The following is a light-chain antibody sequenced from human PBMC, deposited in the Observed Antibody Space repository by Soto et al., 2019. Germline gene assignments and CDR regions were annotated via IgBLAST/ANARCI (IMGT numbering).Light chain of an antibody. CDR3: QHYDHLPPLS. V-gene: IGKV1-33*01. CDR1: QDIKNY. CDR2: DAS. J-gene: IGKJ4*01. Sequence: DIQMTQSPSSLSASVGDRVTITCQASQDIKNYLHWYQQKPGKAPNLLIYDASNLKTGVPSRFXGSGSGTHFTFTISSLQPEDIATYYCQHYDHLPPLSFGGGTKVEIK.